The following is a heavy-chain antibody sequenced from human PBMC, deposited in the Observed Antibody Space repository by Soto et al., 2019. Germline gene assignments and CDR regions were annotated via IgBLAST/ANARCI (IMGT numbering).Heavy chain of an antibody. D-gene: IGHD2-15*01. J-gene: IGHJ3*02. CDR2: IVVGAGNT. Sequence: QMQVVQSGPEVRTPGTSVRVSRKASGFTYSSSAVQWVRQARGQRLEWIGWIVVGAGNTNYAQELQGRLTITRDVSKNTAYMELSSLRSEDTAVYYCAAELYSPGRCCSFDIWGQGTVVTVSS. V-gene: IGHV1-58*01. CDR1: GFTYSSSA. CDR3: AAELYSPGRCCSFDI.